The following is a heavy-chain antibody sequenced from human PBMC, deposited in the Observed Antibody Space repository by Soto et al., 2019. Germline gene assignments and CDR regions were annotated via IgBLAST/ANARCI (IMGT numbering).Heavy chain of an antibody. CDR3: ATAAEVATTDYYFDY. V-gene: IGHV1-69*13. D-gene: IGHD5-12*01. CDR1: GGTFSSYT. J-gene: IGHJ4*02. Sequence: SVKVSCKASGGTFSSYTISWVRQAPGQGLEWMGGIIPIFGTANYAQKFQGRVTITADESTSTAYMELSSLRSEDTAVYYCATAAEVATTDYYFDYWGQGTLVTVSS. CDR2: IIPIFGTA.